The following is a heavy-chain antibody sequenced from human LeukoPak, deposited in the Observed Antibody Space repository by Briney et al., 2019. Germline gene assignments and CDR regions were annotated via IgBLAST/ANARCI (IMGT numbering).Heavy chain of an antibody. CDR1: GGTFSNYA. CDR3: ARDLLRLGELSLYFDH. V-gene: IGHV1-69*06. CDR2: IIPIFGTA. D-gene: IGHD3-16*02. J-gene: IGHJ4*02. Sequence: SVKVSCKASGGTFSNYAISWVRQAPGQGLEWMGGIIPIFGTANYAQKFRGRVTITADKSTRTAYMELSSLRSEDTAVYYCARDLLRLGELSLYFDHWGQGTLVTVSS.